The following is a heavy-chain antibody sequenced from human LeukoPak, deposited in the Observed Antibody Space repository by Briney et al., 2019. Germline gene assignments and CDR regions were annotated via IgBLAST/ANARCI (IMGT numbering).Heavy chain of an antibody. CDR1: GFSLITSGVG. V-gene: IGHV2-5*02. D-gene: IGHD3-22*01. Sequence: SGPTLVKPTQTLTLTCTFSGFSLITSGVGVGWIRRPPGKALEWLALVYWDDDKRYSPSLKSRLTITKDTSKNQVVLTMTNMDPVDTATYYCAHRRSTYYYDSSGLGYFDYWGQGTLVTVSS. CDR3: AHRRSTYYYDSSGLGYFDY. CDR2: VYWDDDK. J-gene: IGHJ4*02.